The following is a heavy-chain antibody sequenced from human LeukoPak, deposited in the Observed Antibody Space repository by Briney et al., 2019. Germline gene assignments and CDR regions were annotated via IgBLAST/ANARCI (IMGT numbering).Heavy chain of an antibody. CDR3: AKDGGPRGYSYGYPSYYGMDV. Sequence: GGSLRLSCAASGFTFSNYGMHWVRQAPGKGLEWVVVISYGGSNKYYGDSVKGRFAISRDNSKNTLYLQMNSLRGEDTAVYYCAKDGGPRGYSYGYPSYYGMDVWGQGTTVTVSS. D-gene: IGHD5-18*01. J-gene: IGHJ6*02. CDR2: ISYGGSNK. V-gene: IGHV3-30*18. CDR1: GFTFSNYG.